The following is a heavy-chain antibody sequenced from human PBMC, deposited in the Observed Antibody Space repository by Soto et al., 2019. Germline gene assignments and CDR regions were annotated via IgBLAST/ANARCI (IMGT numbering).Heavy chain of an antibody. CDR2: ISAYNGNT. J-gene: IGHJ5*02. CDR1: GYTFTSYG. CDR3: ARVGATDFWSGYYTYNWFDP. D-gene: IGHD3-3*01. V-gene: IGHV1-18*01. Sequence: ASVKVSCKASGYTFTSYGISWVRQAPGQGLKWMGWISAYNGNTNYAQKLQGRVTMTTDTSTSTAYMELRSLRSDDTAVYYCARVGATDFWSGYYTYNWFDPWGQGTLVTVSS.